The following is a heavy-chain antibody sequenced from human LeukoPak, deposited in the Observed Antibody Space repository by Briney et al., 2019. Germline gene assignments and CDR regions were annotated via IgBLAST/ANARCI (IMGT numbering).Heavy chain of an antibody. CDR3: ARDKAGAAASWFDP. J-gene: IGHJ5*02. V-gene: IGHV4-59*12. CDR2: IYYSGST. D-gene: IGHD6-13*01. CDR1: GGPIRTYQ. Sequence: SETLSLTCTVSGGPIRTYQWSWIRQPPGKGLEWIGSIYYSGSTNYNPSLKNRVTISVNTSKNQFSLKLSSVTAADTAVYYCARDKAGAAASWFDPWGQGTLVTVSS.